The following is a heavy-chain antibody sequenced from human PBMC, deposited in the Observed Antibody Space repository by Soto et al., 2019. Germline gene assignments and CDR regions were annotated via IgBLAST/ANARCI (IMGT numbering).Heavy chain of an antibody. CDR1: GFTFSSYS. Sequence: GGSLRLSCAASGFTFSSYSVNWVRQAPGKGLEWVSSISSSSSYIYYADSVKGRFTISRDNAKNSLYLQMNSLRAEDTAVYYCASGYCSGGSCYSRPGYWGQGTLVTVSS. D-gene: IGHD2-15*01. J-gene: IGHJ4*02. V-gene: IGHV3-21*01. CDR3: ASGYCSGGSCYSRPGY. CDR2: ISSSSSYI.